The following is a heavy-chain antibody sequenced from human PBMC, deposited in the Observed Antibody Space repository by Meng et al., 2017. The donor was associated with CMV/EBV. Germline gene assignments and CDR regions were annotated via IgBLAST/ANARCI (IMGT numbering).Heavy chain of an antibody. V-gene: IGHV1-69*05. CDR2: IIPIFATA. D-gene: IGHD5-24*01. Sequence: SVKVSCKASGGTFSRSTISWVRQAPGQGLEWMGGIIPIFATANFAQKFQGRVTITTDESTSTAYMELSSLRSEDSAVYYCATHRTTLYTYNFWGDAFDIWGQGTMVTVSS. CDR1: GGTFSRST. J-gene: IGHJ3*02. CDR3: ATHRTTLYTYNFWGDAFDI.